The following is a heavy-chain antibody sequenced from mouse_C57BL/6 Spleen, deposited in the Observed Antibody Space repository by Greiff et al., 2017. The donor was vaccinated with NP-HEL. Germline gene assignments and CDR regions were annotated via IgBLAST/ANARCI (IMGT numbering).Heavy chain of an antibody. V-gene: IGHV1-50*01. CDR1: GYTFTSYW. CDR2: IDPSDSYT. J-gene: IGHJ2*01. Sequence: QVQLQQPGAELVKPGASVKLSCKASGYTFTSYWMQWVKQRPGQGLEWIGEIDPSDSYTNYNQKFKGKATLTVDTSSSTAYMQLSSLTSEDSAVYYCARGNGYYFDDWGQGTTLTVSS. CDR3: ARGNGYYFDD.